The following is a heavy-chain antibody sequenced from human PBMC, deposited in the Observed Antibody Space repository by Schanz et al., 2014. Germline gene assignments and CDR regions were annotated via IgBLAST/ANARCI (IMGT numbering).Heavy chain of an antibody. D-gene: IGHD3-3*01. CDR1: GFTFSSYS. Sequence: EVQLVESGGGLVQPGGSLRLSCTASGFTFSSYSMNWVRQAPGKGLEWVSYVSRSTPDIYYADSVKGRFTMSRDNAKSSVFLQMNSLRAQDTSVYSCVTDSFCADDSWRQGCLVTVSP. V-gene: IGHV3-48*01. CDR2: VSRSTPDI. J-gene: IGHJ4*02. CDR3: VTDSFCADDS.